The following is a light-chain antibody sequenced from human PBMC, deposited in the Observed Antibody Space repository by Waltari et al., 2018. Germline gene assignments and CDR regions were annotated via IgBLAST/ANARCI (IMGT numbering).Light chain of an antibody. CDR3: QQYYSTPFT. Sequence: DIVMTQSPDSLAVSLGERATINCKSSQSILYSSNNKKYLAWYQQKPGKAPKLLIYGASTRESGVPDRFSGSGSGTDFTLTISSLQTEDVAVYYCQQYYSTPFTFGGGTKVEIK. V-gene: IGKV4-1*01. CDR2: GAS. CDR1: QSILYSSNNKKY. J-gene: IGKJ4*01.